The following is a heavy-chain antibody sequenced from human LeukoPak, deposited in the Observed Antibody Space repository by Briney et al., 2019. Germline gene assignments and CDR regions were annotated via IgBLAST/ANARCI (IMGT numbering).Heavy chain of an antibody. D-gene: IGHD1-1*01. CDR3: ATNPPGRTYLQD. Sequence: GGSLRLSCAASGFTFDDYGMTSVRQVPGKGLEWIAEINWIGDTTRYGDSVKGRFTISRDNAKNSLDLQINSLRVEDTAFYYCATNPPGRTYLQDWGQGTLVTVSS. J-gene: IGHJ1*01. V-gene: IGHV3-20*04. CDR2: INWIGDTT. CDR1: GFTFDDYG.